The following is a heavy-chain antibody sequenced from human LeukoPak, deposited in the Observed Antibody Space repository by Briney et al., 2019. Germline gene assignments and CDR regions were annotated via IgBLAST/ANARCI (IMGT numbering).Heavy chain of an antibody. J-gene: IGHJ5*01. CDR1: GGSISSSSYY. Sequence: PSETLSLTCTVSGGSISSSSYYWAWIRQPPGKGLEWIGSIYYSGSTYYNPSLKSRVTISVDTSKNQFSLKLSSVTAADTAVYYCARHDAIRPNWFDSWGQGTLVTVSS. CDR3: ARHDAIRPNWFDS. CDR2: IYYSGST. V-gene: IGHV4-39*01.